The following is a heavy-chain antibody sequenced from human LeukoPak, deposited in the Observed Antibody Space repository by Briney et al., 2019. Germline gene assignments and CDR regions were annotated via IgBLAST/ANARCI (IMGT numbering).Heavy chain of an antibody. V-gene: IGHV5-51*01. CDR1: GYSFTSYW. J-gene: IGHJ4*02. Sequence: GESLKISCKGSGYSFTSYWIGWVRQMPGKGLEWMGIIYPGDSDTRYSPSFQGQVTISADKSISTAYLQWSSLKASDTAMYYCARGYGSGSYYQPFDCWGQGTLVTVSS. CDR2: IYPGDSDT. D-gene: IGHD3-10*01. CDR3: ARGYGSGSYYQPFDC.